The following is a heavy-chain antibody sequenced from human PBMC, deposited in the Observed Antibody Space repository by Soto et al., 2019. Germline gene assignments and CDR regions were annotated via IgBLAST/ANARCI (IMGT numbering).Heavy chain of an antibody. CDR2: IYSGGST. J-gene: IGHJ3*02. D-gene: IGHD6-13*01. Sequence: GGSLRLSCAASGFTVSSNHMSWVRQAPGKGLEWVSVIYSGGSTYYADSVKGRFTISRDNSKNTLYLQMNSLRAEDTAVYYCARDDTRSKILTWYDAFDIWGQGSMVTVSS. CDR1: GFTVSSNH. V-gene: IGHV3-53*01. CDR3: ARDDTRSKILTWYDAFDI.